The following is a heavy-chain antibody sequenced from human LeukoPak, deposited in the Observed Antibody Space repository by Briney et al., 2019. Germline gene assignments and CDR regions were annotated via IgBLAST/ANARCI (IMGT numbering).Heavy chain of an antibody. V-gene: IGHV3-21*01. CDR3: ARDLAGYHDY. CDR1: GFTFSSYS. J-gene: IGHJ4*02. CDR2: ISSSSSYI. D-gene: IGHD2-2*01. Sequence: GGSLRPSCAASGFTFSSYSMNWVRQAPGKGLEWVSSISSSSSYIYYADSVKGRFTISRDNAKNSLYLQMNSLRAEDTAVYYCARDLAGYHDYWGQGTLVTVSS.